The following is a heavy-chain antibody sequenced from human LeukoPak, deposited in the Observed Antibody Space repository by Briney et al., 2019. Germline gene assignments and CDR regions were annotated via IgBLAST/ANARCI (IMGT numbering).Heavy chain of an antibody. V-gene: IGHV1-2*02. CDR2: INPNSGGT. J-gene: IGHJ4*02. D-gene: IGHD2-15*01. Sequence: ASVKVSCKASGYTFTGYYMHWVRQAPGQGVEGRGWINPNSGGTNYAQKFQGRVTMTRDTSISTAYMELSRLRSDDTAVYYCARSSPVVVAATIDYWGQGTLVTVSS. CDR3: ARSSPVVVAATIDY. CDR1: GYTFTGYY.